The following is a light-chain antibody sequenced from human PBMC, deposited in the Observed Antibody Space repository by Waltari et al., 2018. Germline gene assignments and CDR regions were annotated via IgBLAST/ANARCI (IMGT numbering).Light chain of an antibody. Sequence: QSALTQPASVSGSHGQSITISCNGTSGDMGNYTFVTWYQQEPGRAPKLIVYDVSQRPSGVSNRFSGSKSGNTASRTISGVQAEDEADYYCSSYTTTSSWVFGGGTKLTVL. V-gene: IGLV2-14*01. J-gene: IGLJ3*02. CDR1: SGDMGNYTF. CDR2: DVS. CDR3: SSYTTTSSWV.